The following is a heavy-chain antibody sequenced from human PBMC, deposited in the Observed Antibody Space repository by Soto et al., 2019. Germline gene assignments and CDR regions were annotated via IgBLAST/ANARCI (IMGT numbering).Heavy chain of an antibody. CDR3: ASQHYYDSSGYYVVY. D-gene: IGHD3-22*01. V-gene: IGHV4-39*01. Sequence: PSETLSLTCAVSGGSISSGGYYWGWIRQPPGKGLEWIGNIHYSGSTYYDSSLKSRVTISIDTSKNQFSLKLTSVTATDTAVYYCASQHYYDSSGYYVVYWGQGTLVTVSS. CDR2: IHYSGST. CDR1: GGSISSGGYY. J-gene: IGHJ4*02.